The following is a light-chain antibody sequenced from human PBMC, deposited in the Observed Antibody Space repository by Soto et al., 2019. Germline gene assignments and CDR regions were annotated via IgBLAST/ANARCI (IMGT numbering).Light chain of an antibody. CDR3: CSYAGRYTYV. V-gene: IGLV2-11*01. Sequence: QSALSQPRSESGSPGQSVTISCTGASSDVGGYNYVSWYQQHPGKAPKLMIYDVSKRPSGVPDRFSGSKSGNTASLTISGLQTEDEADYYCCSYAGRYTYVFGTGTKVTVL. J-gene: IGLJ1*01. CDR2: DVS. CDR1: SSDVGGYNY.